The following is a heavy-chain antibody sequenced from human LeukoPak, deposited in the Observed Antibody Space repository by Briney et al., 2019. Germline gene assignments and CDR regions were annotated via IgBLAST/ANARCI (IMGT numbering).Heavy chain of an antibody. V-gene: IGHV4-61*02. D-gene: IGHD1-1*01. CDR3: ARAGPVHAMDV. CDR2: IYTSGST. Sequence: PSETLSLTCTVSGGSISSGSYYWSWIRQPAGKGLEWIGRIYTSGSTNYNPSLKSRVTMSVDTSKNQFSLKLSSVTAADTAVYYCARAGPVHAMDVWGKGTTVTVSS. J-gene: IGHJ6*04. CDR1: GGSISSGSYY.